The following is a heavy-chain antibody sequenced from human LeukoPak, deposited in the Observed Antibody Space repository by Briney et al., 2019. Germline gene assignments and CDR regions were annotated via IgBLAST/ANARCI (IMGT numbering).Heavy chain of an antibody. J-gene: IGHJ4*02. V-gene: IGHV3-48*02. CDR1: GFTFSSYS. D-gene: IGHD3-10*01. CDR3: ARADGSGTYPDY. Sequence: GGSLRLSCAASGFTFSSYSMIWVRQAPGRGLEGVAHISSRSTTIYYADSVKGRFTISRDNAKNSLSLQMTSLRDVDTAVYYCARADGSGTYPDYWGQGTLVTVSS. CDR2: ISSRSTTI.